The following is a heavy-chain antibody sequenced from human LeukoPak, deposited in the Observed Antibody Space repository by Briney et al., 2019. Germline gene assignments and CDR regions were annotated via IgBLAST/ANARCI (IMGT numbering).Heavy chain of an antibody. CDR2: IKQDGSEK. CDR1: GFTFSSYW. Sequence: PGGSLRLSCAASGFTFSSYWMSWVRQAPGKGLEWVANIKQDGSEKYYVDSVKGRFTISRDNAKNSLYLQMNSLRAEDTAVYYCASVPPDWGSGSYYYWGQGTLVTVSS. V-gene: IGHV3-7*01. D-gene: IGHD3-10*01. CDR3: ASVPPDWGSGSYYY. J-gene: IGHJ4*02.